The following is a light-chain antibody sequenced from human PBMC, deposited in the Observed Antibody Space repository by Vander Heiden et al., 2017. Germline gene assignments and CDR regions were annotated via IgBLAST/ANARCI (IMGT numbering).Light chain of an antibody. V-gene: IGKV2-28*01. CDR3: RQALHIPWT. Sequence: DIELTQSPRSLPVTPGEPASISCRSSQRLLYSNGYNYLDWFLQKPGQSPQLLIHLGSNRASGVPDRFSGSGSGTDFTLKISRVAAEDVGVYYCRQALHIPWTFGQGTKLEIK. CDR2: LGS. CDR1: QRLLYSNGYNY. J-gene: IGKJ1*01.